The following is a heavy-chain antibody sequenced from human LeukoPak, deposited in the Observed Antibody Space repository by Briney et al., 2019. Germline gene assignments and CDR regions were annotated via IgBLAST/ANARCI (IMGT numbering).Heavy chain of an antibody. D-gene: IGHD1-26*01. V-gene: IGHV4-39*07. CDR2: VYYTGTT. J-gene: IGHJ4*02. CDR3: VRNPGAKYYFDY. CDR1: GDSLFGNTYY. Sequence: PSQSLSLTCIVAGDSLFGNTYYWGWLRQPPGKELEWIASVYYTGTTYYNPSLRSRVTMSVDTSQNQFSLRLTSVTAADTAVYYCVRNPGAKYYFDYRGQGTLVSVSS.